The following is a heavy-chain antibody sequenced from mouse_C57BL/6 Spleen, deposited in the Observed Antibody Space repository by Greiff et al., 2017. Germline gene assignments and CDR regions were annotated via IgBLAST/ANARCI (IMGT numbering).Heavy chain of an antibody. CDR1: GYSITSGYY. Sequence: VQLKESGPGLVKPSQSLSLTCSVTGYSITSGYYWNWIRQFPGNKLEWMGYISYDGSNNYNPSLKNRIPITRDTSKNQLFLKLNSVTTEDTATYYCARKVGSRYFDYWGQGTTLTVSS. CDR3: ARKVGSRYFDY. J-gene: IGHJ2*01. CDR2: ISYDGSN. D-gene: IGHD1-1*02. V-gene: IGHV3-6*01.